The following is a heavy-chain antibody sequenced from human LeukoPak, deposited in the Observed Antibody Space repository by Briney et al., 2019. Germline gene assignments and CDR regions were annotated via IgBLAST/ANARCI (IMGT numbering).Heavy chain of an antibody. V-gene: IGHV4-34*01. J-gene: IGHJ4*02. CDR3: ARGSSRRYYYDSSGYYGY. CDR2: INHSGST. CDR1: GGSFSGYY. Sequence: SETLSLTCAVYGGSFSGYYWSWIRQPPGKGLEWIGEINHSGSTNYNPSLKSRVTISVDTSKNQFSLKLSSVTAADTAVYYCARGSSRRYYYDSSGYYGYWGQGTLVTVSS. D-gene: IGHD3-22*01.